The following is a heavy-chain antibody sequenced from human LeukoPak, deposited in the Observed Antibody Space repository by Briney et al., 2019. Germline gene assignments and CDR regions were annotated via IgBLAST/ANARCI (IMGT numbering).Heavy chain of an antibody. V-gene: IGHV7-4-1*02. J-gene: IGHJ4*02. Sequence: GASVKVSCKASGYTFTSYDINWVRQATGQGLEWMGWINTNTGNPSYAQGFTGRFVFSLDTSVSTAYLQISSLKAEDTAVYYCARLGAARHFDYWGQGTLVTVSS. CDR3: ARLGAARHFDY. CDR1: GYTFTSYD. CDR2: INTNTGNP. D-gene: IGHD1-26*01.